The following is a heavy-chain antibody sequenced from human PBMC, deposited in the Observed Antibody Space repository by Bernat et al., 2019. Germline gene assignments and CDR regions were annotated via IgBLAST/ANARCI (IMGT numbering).Heavy chain of an antibody. J-gene: IGHJ2*01. Sequence: EVQLVESGGGLIQPGGSLRLSCAASGFTVSSNYMSWVRQAPGKGLEWVSVIYSGGSTYYADYGKGRLTISRDNAKNTLYLQMNSLRAEDTAVYYCARDRAILEGKDIYWYFDLWGRGTLVTVSS. V-gene: IGHV3-53*01. CDR3: ARDRAILEGKDIYWYFDL. CDR2: IYSGGST. CDR1: GFTVSSNY. D-gene: IGHD3-3*01.